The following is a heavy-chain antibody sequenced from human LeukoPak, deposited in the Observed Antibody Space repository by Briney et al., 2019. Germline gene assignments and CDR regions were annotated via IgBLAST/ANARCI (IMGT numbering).Heavy chain of an antibody. CDR1: GFTFDSNS. CDR2: IKQDGSEK. V-gene: IGHV3-7*01. D-gene: IGHD1-26*01. Sequence: GGSLRLSCAASGFTFDSNSMSWVRQAPRKGLEWVANIKQDGSEKSYGDSVKGRFTISRDNAKNSLFLQMNSLRVEDTAVYYCAREGAGGFDSWGQGTLVTVSS. CDR3: AREGAGGFDS. J-gene: IGHJ4*02.